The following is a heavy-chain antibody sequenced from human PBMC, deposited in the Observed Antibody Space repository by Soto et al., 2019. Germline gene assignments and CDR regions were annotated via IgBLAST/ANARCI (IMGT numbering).Heavy chain of an antibody. J-gene: IGHJ4*02. V-gene: IGHV1-46*01. CDR2: INPNGGST. CDR1: GYTFTTYY. D-gene: IGHD2-15*01. CDR3: ARAGYCSGGTCFHGNCDY. Sequence: QVQLVQSGAEVKRPGASVKVSCKASGYTFTTYYMHWVRKAPGQGLECLGIINPNGGSTTYAQKFQGRVTMTRDTATSTVYLELSSLRSEDTAVYYCARAGYCSGGTCFHGNCDYWGQGTLVTVSA.